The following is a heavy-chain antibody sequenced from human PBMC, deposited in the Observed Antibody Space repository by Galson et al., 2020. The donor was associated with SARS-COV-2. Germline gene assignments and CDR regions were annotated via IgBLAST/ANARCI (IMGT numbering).Heavy chain of an antibody. Sequence: TGGSLRLSCAASGFTFSSYGMHWVRQAPGKGLEWVAVIWYDGSNKYYADSVKGRFTISRDNSKNTLYLQMNSLRAEDTAVYYCARDPGYCSSTSCYIFYYYYGMDVWGQGTTVTVSS. CDR2: IWYDGSNK. V-gene: IGHV3-33*01. J-gene: IGHJ6*02. CDR3: ARDPGYCSSTSCYIFYYYYGMDV. CDR1: GFTFSSYG. D-gene: IGHD2-2*01.